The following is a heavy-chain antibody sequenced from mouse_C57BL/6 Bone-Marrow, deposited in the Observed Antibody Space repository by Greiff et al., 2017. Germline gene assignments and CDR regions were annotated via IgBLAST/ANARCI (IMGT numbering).Heavy chain of an antibody. J-gene: IGHJ4*01. CDR2: ITHSGET. D-gene: IGHD1-1*01. CDR3: AGDRSTVARYAMDY. V-gene: IGHV12-3*01. Sequence: VQLQQSGPGLVKPSQSLFLTCSITGFPITSGYYWIWIRQSPGKPLEWMGYITHSGETFYNPSLQSPISITRETSKNQFFLQLNSVTTEDTAMYYCAGDRSTVARYAMDYWGQGTSVTVSS. CDR1: GFPITSGYY.